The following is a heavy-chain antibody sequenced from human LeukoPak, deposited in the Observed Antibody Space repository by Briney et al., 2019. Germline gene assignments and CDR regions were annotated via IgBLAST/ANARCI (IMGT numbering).Heavy chain of an antibody. D-gene: IGHD6-13*01. V-gene: IGHV3-23*01. CDR1: GFTFSSYA. Sequence: PGGSLRLSCAASGFTFSSYAMSWVRQAPGKGLEWVSAISGSGGGTYYADSVKGRFTISRDNSKNTLYLQMNSLRAEDTAVYYCARDLRWYSSSWYYFDYWGQGTLVTVSS. CDR3: ARDLRWYSSSWYYFDY. CDR2: ISGSGGGT. J-gene: IGHJ4*02.